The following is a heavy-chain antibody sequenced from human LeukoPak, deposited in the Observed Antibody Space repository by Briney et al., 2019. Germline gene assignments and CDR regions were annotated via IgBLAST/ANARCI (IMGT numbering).Heavy chain of an antibody. CDR1: GYSFTGFW. J-gene: IGHJ5*02. CDR2: INPNSGGT. CDR3: TRDRVPITVPGTWFDP. V-gene: IGHV1-2*06. Sequence: ASVKVSCEASGYSFTGFWIHWVRQAPGQGLEWMGRINPNSGGTNYAQKFQDRVTMTRDTSINTAYMELSRLKSDDTAVYYCTRDRVPITVPGTWFDPWGQGILVTVSS. D-gene: IGHD6-13*01.